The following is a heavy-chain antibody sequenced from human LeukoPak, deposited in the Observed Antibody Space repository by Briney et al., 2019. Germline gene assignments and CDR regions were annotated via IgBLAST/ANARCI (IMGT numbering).Heavy chain of an antibody. Sequence: ASVWVSCKASGGTFSSYAISWVRQAPGQGLEWMGGIIPIFGTANYAQKFQGRVTITADESTSTAYMELSSLRSEDTAVYYCAREPGIAAAGPTAYFDYWGQGAPVSVSS. CDR2: IIPIFGTA. D-gene: IGHD6-13*01. V-gene: IGHV1-69*13. CDR3: AREPGIAAAGPTAYFDY. J-gene: IGHJ4*02. CDR1: GGTFSSYA.